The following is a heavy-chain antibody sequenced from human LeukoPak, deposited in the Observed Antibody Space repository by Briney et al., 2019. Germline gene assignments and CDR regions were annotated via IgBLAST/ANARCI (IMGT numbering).Heavy chain of an antibody. Sequence: GGSLRLSCAASGFTFSSYAMHWVRQAPGKGLEWVAVISYDGSNKYYADSVKGRFIISRDNSKNTLYLQMNSLRAEDTAVYYCAREPLDAGYTYVFDYWGQGTLVTVSS. V-gene: IGHV3-30*04. CDR1: GFTFSSYA. D-gene: IGHD5-18*01. J-gene: IGHJ4*02. CDR3: AREPLDAGYTYVFDY. CDR2: ISYDGSNK.